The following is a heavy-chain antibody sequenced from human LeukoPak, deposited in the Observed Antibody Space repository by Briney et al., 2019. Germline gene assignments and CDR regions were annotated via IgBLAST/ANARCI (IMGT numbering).Heavy chain of an antibody. CDR2: FDPEDGET. V-gene: IGHV1-24*01. J-gene: IGHJ4*02. D-gene: IGHD3-22*01. CDR3: ATYFRGYYDSSGYASDY. CDR1: GYTLTELS. Sequence: ASVKVSCKVAGYTLTELSMHWVRQAPGKGLEWMGGFDPEDGETIYAQKFQGRVTMTEDTSTDTAYMELSSLRSEDTAVYYCATYFRGYYDSSGYASDYWGQGTLVTVSS.